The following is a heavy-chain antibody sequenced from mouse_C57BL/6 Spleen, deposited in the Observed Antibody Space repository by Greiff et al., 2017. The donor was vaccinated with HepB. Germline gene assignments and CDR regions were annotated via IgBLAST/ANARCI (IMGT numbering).Heavy chain of an antibody. V-gene: IGHV1-69*01. J-gene: IGHJ3*01. CDR1: GYTFTSYW. D-gene: IGHD2-4*01. CDR3: ARLGLRLWFAY. CDR2: IDPSDSYT. Sequence: QVQLQQSGAELVMPGASVKLSCKASGYTFTSYWMHWVKQRPGQGLEWIGEIDPSDSYTNYNQKFKGKSTLTVDKSSSTAYMQLSSLTSEDSAVYYCARLGLRLWFAYWGQGTLVTVSA.